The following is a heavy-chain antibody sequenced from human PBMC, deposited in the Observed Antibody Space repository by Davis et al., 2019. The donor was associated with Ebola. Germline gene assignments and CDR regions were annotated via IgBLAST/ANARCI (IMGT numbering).Heavy chain of an antibody. V-gene: IGHV3-15*01. CDR1: GFTFSNAW. Sequence: GESLKISCAASGFTFSNAWMSWVRQAPGKGLEWVGRIKSKTDGGTTDYAAPVKGRFTISRDDSKSIAYLQMNSLKTEDTAVYYCTREEWELLRWGQGTLVTVSS. J-gene: IGHJ4*02. CDR3: TREEWELLR. CDR2: IKSKTDGGTT. D-gene: IGHD1-26*01.